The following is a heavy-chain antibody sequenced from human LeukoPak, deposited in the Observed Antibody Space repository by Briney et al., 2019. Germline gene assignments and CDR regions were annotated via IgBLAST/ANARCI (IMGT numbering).Heavy chain of an antibody. J-gene: IGHJ3*02. CDR1: GYSISSGYY. CDR3: ARVTMIVVPRGTFDI. V-gene: IGHV4-38-2*02. CDR2: IYHSGST. Sequence: SETLSLTCTVSGYSISSGYYWGWIRQPPGKGLEWIGSIYHSGSTYYNPSLKSRVTISVDTSKNQFSLKLSSVTAADTAVYYCARVTMIVVPRGTFDIWGQGTMVTVSS. D-gene: IGHD3-22*01.